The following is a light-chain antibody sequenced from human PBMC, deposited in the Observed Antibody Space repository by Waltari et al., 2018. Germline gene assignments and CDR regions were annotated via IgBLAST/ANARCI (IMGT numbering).Light chain of an antibody. V-gene: IGKV3-15*01. CDR1: QSVSPN. J-gene: IGKJ1*01. Sequence: EIVMTQSPATLSVYPGERATLSCRASQSVSPNLAWYQQKPRQAPRLLIYGASTRATGIPARFTGSGSATEFTLTISSMQSEDFAVYYCQQYNNWPSWTFGQGTKVEIK. CDR2: GAS. CDR3: QQYNNWPSWT.